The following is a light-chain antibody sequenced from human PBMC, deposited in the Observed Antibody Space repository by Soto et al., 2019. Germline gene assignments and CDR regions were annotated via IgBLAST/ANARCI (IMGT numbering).Light chain of an antibody. J-gene: IGLJ3*02. V-gene: IGLV1-51*02. CDR1: SSNIGNNY. CDR3: GTWDSSLSAGRV. CDR2: ENN. Sequence: QSVLTQPPSVSAAPGQKVTISSSGSSSNIGNNYVSWYQQLPGTAPKLLIYENNKRPSGIPDRFSGSKSGTSATLGITGLQTGHEADYYCGTWDSSLSAGRVFGGGTKLTVL.